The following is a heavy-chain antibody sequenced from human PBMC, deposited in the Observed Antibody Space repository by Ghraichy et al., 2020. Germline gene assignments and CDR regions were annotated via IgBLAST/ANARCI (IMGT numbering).Heavy chain of an antibody. J-gene: IGHJ6*02. CDR1: GFTFSSYS. Sequence: GGSLRLSCAASGFTFSSYSMNWVRQAPGKGLEWVSSISSSSSYIYYADSVKGRFTISRDNAKNSLYLQMNSLRAEDTAVYYCARWEDFDWSNYYGMDVWGQGTTVTVSS. CDR2: ISSSSSYI. CDR3: ARWEDFDWSNYYGMDV. V-gene: IGHV3-21*01. D-gene: IGHD3-9*01.